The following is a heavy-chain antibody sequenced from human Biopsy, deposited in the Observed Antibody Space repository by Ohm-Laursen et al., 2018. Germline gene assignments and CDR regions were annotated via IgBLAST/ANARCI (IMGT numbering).Heavy chain of an antibody. V-gene: IGHV4-34*01. CDR1: DGSFSGYY. Sequence: TLSLTCIVYDGSFSGYYWSWLRQSPGMGLEWIGEINPSGGTNYNPSLAGRVSISLDTSKIHLALKLSSVTAADTAVYYCASVAGPRTDYYYSNMDVWGRGTTVTVSS. J-gene: IGHJ6*02. D-gene: IGHD2-2*01. CDR3: ASVAGPRTDYYYSNMDV. CDR2: INPSGGT.